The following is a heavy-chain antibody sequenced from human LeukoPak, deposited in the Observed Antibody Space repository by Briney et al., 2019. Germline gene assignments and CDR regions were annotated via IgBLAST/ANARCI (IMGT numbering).Heavy chain of an antibody. V-gene: IGHV3-21*01. Sequence: GGSLRPSCAASGFTFSSYSMNWVRQAPGKGLEWVSSISSSSSYIYYADSVKGRFTISRDNAKNSLYLQMNSLRAEDTAVYYCARAGGIAVAGTNAFDIWGQGTMVTVSS. J-gene: IGHJ3*02. D-gene: IGHD6-19*01. CDR1: GFTFSSYS. CDR2: ISSSSSYI. CDR3: ARAGGIAVAGTNAFDI.